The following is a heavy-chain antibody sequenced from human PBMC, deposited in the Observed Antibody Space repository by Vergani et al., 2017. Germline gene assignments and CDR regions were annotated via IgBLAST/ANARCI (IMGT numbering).Heavy chain of an antibody. Sequence: EVQLVESGGGLIHPGGSLRLSCAASGFTFSSYSMNWVRQAPGKGLEWVSSISSSSSYIYYADSVKGRFTISRDNAKNSLYLQMNSLRAEDTAVYYCARGWYGSGSYHDYYYYGMDVWGQGTTVTVSS. V-gene: IGHV3-21*02. J-gene: IGHJ6*02. CDR2: ISSSSSYI. CDR1: GFTFSSYS. D-gene: IGHD3-10*01. CDR3: ARGWYGSGSYHDYYYYGMDV.